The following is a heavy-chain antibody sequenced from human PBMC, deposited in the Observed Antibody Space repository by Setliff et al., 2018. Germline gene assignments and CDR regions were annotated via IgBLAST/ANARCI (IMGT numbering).Heavy chain of an antibody. CDR2: MNPNSGNT. CDR3: AKRGPYCSGGTCHYYFDY. D-gene: IGHD2-15*01. CDR1: GYTFTSYD. J-gene: IGHJ4*02. Sequence: ASVKVSCKASGYTFTSYDINWVRQATGQGLEWMGWMNPNSGNTGYAQKFQGRVTMTRNTSISTVYLEMNSLRAEDTAVYYCAKRGPYCSGGTCHYYFDYWGQGTLVTVSS. V-gene: IGHV1-8*01.